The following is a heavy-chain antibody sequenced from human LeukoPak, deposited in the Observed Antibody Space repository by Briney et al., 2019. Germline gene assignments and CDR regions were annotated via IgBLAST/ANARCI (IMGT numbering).Heavy chain of an antibody. CDR2: IYTSGST. CDR3: ARPGFLLRYFDY. Sequence: SETLSLTCTVSGGSISSYYWSWIRQPAGKGLEWIGRIYTSGSTNYNPSLKSRVTISVDTSKNQFSLKLSSVTAADTAVYYCARPGFLLRYFDYWGQGTLVTVSS. CDR1: GGSISSYY. J-gene: IGHJ4*02. D-gene: IGHD3-9*01. V-gene: IGHV4-4*07.